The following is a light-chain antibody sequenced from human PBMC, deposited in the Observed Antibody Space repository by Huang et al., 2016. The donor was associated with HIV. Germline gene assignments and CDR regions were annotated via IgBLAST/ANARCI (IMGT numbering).Light chain of an antibody. CDR2: GAS. CDR1: QSVSSN. Sequence: EIVMTQSPATLSVSPGERATLSCRASQSVSSNLAWYQQKPGQAPRLRIYGASTSATGIPARFSGTGSGTEFTLTISSLQSEDFAVYNCQQYNNWPHTFGQGTKLEIK. CDR3: QQYNNWPHT. V-gene: IGKV3-15*01. J-gene: IGKJ2*01.